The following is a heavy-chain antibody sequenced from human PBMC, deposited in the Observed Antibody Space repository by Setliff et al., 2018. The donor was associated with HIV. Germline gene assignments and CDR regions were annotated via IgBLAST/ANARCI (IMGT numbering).Heavy chain of an antibody. Sequence: SLKISCAASEFTFSDHAMHWVRQVPGKGLQWVSGISWNSGTIGYAESVKGRFTISRDNAKKSLDLQMSSLRADDTALYYCVKGGASVYDAFYIWGQGTLVTVSS. CDR2: ISWNSGTI. D-gene: IGHD1-20*01. V-gene: IGHV3-9*01. CDR3: VKGGASVYDAFYI. J-gene: IGHJ3*02. CDR1: EFTFSDHA.